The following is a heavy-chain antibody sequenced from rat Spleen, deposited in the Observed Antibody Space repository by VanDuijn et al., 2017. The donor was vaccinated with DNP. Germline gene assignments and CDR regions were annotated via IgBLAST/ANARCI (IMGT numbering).Heavy chain of an antibody. CDR2: VNSAGTT. Sequence: EVRLQESGPGLVKPSQSLSLTCSVTGYSITSSYRWNWIRKFPGNKLEWMGSVNSAGTTNYNPSLKSRISITRDTSKNQLFLQVNSVTTEDTATYYCARWPVYNPPYAMDAWGQGTSVTVSS. D-gene: IGHD1-4*01. CDR3: ARWPVYNPPYAMDA. CDR1: GYSITSSYR. J-gene: IGHJ4*01. V-gene: IGHV3-3*01.